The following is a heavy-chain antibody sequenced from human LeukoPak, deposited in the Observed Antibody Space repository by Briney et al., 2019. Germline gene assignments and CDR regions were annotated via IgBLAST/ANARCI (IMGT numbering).Heavy chain of an antibody. CDR2: ISYDGSNK. V-gene: IGHV3-30*04. D-gene: IGHD2-2*01. Sequence: PGRSLRLSCAASGFTFSSYAMHWVRQAPGKGLEWVAYISYDGSNKYYADSVKGRFTISRDNSKNPLYLQMNSLRAEDTAVYYCARGSVIDWIVVVPAALDYWGQGTLVTVSS. CDR1: GFTFSSYA. CDR3: ARGSVIDWIVVVPAALDY. J-gene: IGHJ4*02.